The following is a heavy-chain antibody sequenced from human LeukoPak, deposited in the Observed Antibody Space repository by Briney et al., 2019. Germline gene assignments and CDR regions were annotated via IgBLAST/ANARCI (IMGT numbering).Heavy chain of an antibody. CDR1: GFTFSSYA. V-gene: IGHV3-23*01. CDR2: ISGSGGST. CDR3: AKDHFGTYYYYSSGYFGYDY. D-gene: IGHD3-22*01. Sequence: GGSLRLSCAASGFTFSSYAMSWVRQAPGRGLEWVSAISGSGGSTYYAESVKGRFTISRDNSKNTLYLQMNSLRAEDTAVYYCAKDHFGTYYYYSSGYFGYDYWGQGTLVTVSS. J-gene: IGHJ4*02.